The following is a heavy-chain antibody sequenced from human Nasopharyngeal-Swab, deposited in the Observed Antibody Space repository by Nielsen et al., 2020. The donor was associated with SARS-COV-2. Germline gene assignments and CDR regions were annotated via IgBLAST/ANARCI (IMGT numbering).Heavy chain of an antibody. Sequence: SETLSLTCTVSGGSISSYYWSWIRQPPGKGLEWIGYIYYSGSTNYNPSLKSRVTISVDTSKNQFSLKLSSVTAADTAVYYCARGYDSSGYYDYYYYYYYYMDVWGKGTTVTVSS. V-gene: IGHV4-59*01. CDR1: GGSISSYY. CDR2: IYYSGST. J-gene: IGHJ6*03. CDR3: ARGYDSSGYYDYYYYYYYYMDV. D-gene: IGHD3-22*01.